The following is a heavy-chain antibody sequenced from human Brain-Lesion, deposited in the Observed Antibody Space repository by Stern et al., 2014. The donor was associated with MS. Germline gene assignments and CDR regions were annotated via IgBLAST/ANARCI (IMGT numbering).Heavy chain of an antibody. D-gene: IGHD3-16*02. CDR1: GFTFRFSW. Sequence: EVQLVQSGGGLVQPGGSLRLSCAASGFTFRFSWMNWVRQTPGKGLEWVANIKPDGSEKFYVDSVKGRFTISRDNTWNSLYLQMNSLRVEDTAVYYCARSDYDYVWGSNRYRTTRYFFDYWSQGTLVSVSS. CDR3: ARSDYDYVWGSNRYRTTRYFFDY. CDR2: IKPDGSEK. V-gene: IGHV3-7*01. J-gene: IGHJ4*02.